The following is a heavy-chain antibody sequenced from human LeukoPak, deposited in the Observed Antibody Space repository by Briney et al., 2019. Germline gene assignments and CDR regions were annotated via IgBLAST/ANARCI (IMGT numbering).Heavy chain of an antibody. V-gene: IGHV3-53*01. D-gene: IGHD4-23*01. J-gene: IGHJ4*02. CDR2: IYSGGST. CDR1: GFTVSSNY. CDR3: ARDYGGKRPPFDY. Sequence: GGSLRLSCAASGFTVSSNYMSWVRQAPGKGLEWVSVIYSGGSTYYADSVKGRFTISRDNSKNTLYLQMNSLRAEDTAVYYCARDYGGKRPPFDYWGQGTLVTVSS.